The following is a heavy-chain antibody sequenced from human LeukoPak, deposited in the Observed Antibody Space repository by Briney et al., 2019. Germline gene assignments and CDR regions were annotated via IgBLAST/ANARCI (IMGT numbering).Heavy chain of an antibody. V-gene: IGHV1-69*04. D-gene: IGHD6-6*01. CDR1: GGTFSSYA. Sequence: GASVTVSCKASGGTFSSYAISWVRQAPGQGLEWMGRIIPILGIANYAQKFQGRVTITADKSTSTAYMELSSLRSEDTAVYYCARDGSSVLGYWGQGTLVTVSS. CDR2: IIPILGIA. J-gene: IGHJ4*02. CDR3: ARDGSSVLGY.